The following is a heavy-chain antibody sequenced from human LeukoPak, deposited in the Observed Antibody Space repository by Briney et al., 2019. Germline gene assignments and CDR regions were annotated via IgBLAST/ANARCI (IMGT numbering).Heavy chain of an antibody. D-gene: IGHD6-13*01. CDR1: GGSFSGYY. CDR3: AREGYSSSWYSGAFDI. CDR2: INHSGST. V-gene: IGHV4-34*01. J-gene: IGHJ3*02. Sequence: SETLSLTCAVYGGSFSGYYWSWIRQPPGKGLEWIGEINHSGSTNYNPSLKSQVTISVDTSKNQFSLKLSSVTAADTAVYYCAREGYSSSWYSGAFDIWGQGTMVTVSS.